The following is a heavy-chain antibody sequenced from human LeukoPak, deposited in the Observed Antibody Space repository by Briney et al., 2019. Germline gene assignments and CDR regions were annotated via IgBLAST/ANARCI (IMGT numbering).Heavy chain of an antibody. J-gene: IGHJ4*02. CDR2: INAGNGDT. CDR3: AREGDYYDSSPPLRY. D-gene: IGHD3-22*01. Sequence: ASVKVSCKASEYPFSRSVIHWVRQAPGQRLEWMGWINAGNGDTEYSQNFQGRVTITADESTSTAYMELSSLRSEDTAVYYCAREGDYYDSSPPLRYWGQGTLVTVSS. CDR1: EYPFSRSV. V-gene: IGHV1-3*01.